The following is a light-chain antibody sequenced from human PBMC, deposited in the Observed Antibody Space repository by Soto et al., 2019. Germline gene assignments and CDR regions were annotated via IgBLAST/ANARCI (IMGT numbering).Light chain of an antibody. J-gene: IGKJ1*01. CDR2: KAS. CDR1: QSISSW. V-gene: IGKV1-5*03. Sequence: DIQMTQSPSTLSASVGDRVTITCRASQSISSWLAWYQQKPGKAPKLLIYKASSLESGVPSRFSGSGSGTEFTLTIISLQPDDFATYYCQQYNSYWAFGQGTKLDIK. CDR3: QQYNSYWA.